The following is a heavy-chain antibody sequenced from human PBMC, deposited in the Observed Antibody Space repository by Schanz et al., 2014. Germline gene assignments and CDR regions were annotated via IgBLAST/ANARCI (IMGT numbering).Heavy chain of an antibody. J-gene: IGHJ4*02. CDR1: GGTFNSYS. V-gene: IGHV1-69*09. CDR2: IIPILGIA. Sequence: QVLQVQSGAEVKKPGSSMKVSCKASGGTFNSYSISWVRQAPGQGLEWMGRIIPILGIANYAQKFQGRVTITADRTTSTAYIELSSLRSEDTAVYSCARVYGDSPTDFWGQGTLVTVSS. CDR3: ARVYGDSPTDF. D-gene: IGHD4-17*01.